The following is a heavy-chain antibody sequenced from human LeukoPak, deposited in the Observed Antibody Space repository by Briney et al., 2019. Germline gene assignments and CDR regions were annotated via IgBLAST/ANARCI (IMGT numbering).Heavy chain of an antibody. V-gene: IGHV3-30*04. CDR3: ARGLHLLPRSTLDY. J-gene: IGHJ4*02. CDR1: GFTFSTYA. CDR2: ISYDASHK. D-gene: IGHD3-22*01. Sequence: GGSLRLSCAASGFTFSTYAMHWVRQAPGKGLEWVAVISYDASHKYYADSVKGRFTISRDNAKNSLYLQMNSLRAEDTAVYYCARGLHLLPRSTLDYWGQGTLVTVSS.